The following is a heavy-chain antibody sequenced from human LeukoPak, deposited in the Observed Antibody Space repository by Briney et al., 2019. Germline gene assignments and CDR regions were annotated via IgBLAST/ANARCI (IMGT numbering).Heavy chain of an antibody. CDR2: IDWDDDK. Sequence: VSVPALVNHRQTLTLTCRFSGFSFSTGGICVSLIRQPLGMALECLAFIDWDDDKYYRTSLKPRLTISKDTSKNQVVLTMTNMDPVDTATYYCARIRSSSYRPDYYYGMDVWGQGTTVTVSS. D-gene: IGHD2-2*01. CDR3: ARIRSSSYRPDYYYGMDV. CDR1: GFSFSTGGIC. V-gene: IGHV2-70*01. J-gene: IGHJ6*02.